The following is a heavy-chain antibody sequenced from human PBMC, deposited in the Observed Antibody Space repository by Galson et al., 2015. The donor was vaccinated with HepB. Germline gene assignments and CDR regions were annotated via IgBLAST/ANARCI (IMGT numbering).Heavy chain of an antibody. CDR2: IWYDGSKT. CDR1: GFIFSTYG. J-gene: IGHJ4*02. Sequence: SLRLSCAASGFIFSTYGMHWVRQAPGKGLEWVAVIWYDGSKTYYSDSVKGRFTISRDNSKNTLHLQMNSLRAEDTALYYCARGSSGTYSLRNPFCDSWGQGTLVTVSS. D-gene: IGHD1-26*01. V-gene: IGHV3-33*01. CDR3: ARGSSGTYSLRNPFCDS.